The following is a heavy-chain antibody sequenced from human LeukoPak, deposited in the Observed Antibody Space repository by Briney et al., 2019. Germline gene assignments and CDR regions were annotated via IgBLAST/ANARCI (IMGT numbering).Heavy chain of an antibody. V-gene: IGHV3-23*01. D-gene: IGHD5-12*01. CDR2: ISGSGSSS. CDR1: GFTFSSYA. J-gene: IGHJ4*02. CDR3: AKWNTSGYDEFFDY. Sequence: PGGSLRLSCAASGFTFSSYALSWVRQAPGKGLEWVSTISGSGSSSYYADSVKGQFTISRDNSKNTLYLQMNSLRAEDTAVYYCAKWNTSGYDEFFDYWGQGTLVTVSS.